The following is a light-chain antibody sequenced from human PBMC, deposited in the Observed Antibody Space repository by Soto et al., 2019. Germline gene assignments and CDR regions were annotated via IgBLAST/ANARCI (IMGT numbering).Light chain of an antibody. J-gene: IGKJ2*01. CDR3: HLYSGVAYT. CDR2: GAS. Sequence: EIVLTESPGTLSLSPGQRPTLRCRASQSISRQFLAWYQHRLGHAPRALIYGASSGATGIPDRFSGSGSGTDFTLTISRLEPVAVAIYYGHLYSGVAYTF. CDR1: QSISRQF. V-gene: IGKV3-20*01.